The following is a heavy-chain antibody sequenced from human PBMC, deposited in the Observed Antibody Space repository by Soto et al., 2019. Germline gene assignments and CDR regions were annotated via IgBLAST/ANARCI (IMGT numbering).Heavy chain of an antibody. Sequence: QVQLVESGGGVVQPGRSLRLSCAASGFTFSSYGMHWVRQAPGKGLEWVAVIWYDGSNKYYADSVKGRFTISRDNSKNTLYLQMNSLRAEETAVYYCARGDYGDYVFVYWGQGTLVTVSS. V-gene: IGHV3-33*01. CDR1: GFTFSSYG. J-gene: IGHJ4*02. D-gene: IGHD4-17*01. CDR2: IWYDGSNK. CDR3: ARGDYGDYVFVY.